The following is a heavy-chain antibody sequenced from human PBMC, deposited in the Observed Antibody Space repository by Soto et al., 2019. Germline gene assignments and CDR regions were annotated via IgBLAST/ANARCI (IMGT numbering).Heavy chain of an antibody. Sequence: QVQLVQSGAEVKKPGSSVKVSCKASGGTFSSYAISWVRQAPGQGLEWLGGIIPIFGTAKYAQKFQGRVTITADKSTSTAYMELSSLRSEDTAVYYCARARGNYYDSSGYYLDYWGQGTLVTVSS. CDR2: IIPIFGTA. J-gene: IGHJ4*02. V-gene: IGHV1-69*06. D-gene: IGHD3-22*01. CDR3: ARARGNYYDSSGYYLDY. CDR1: GGTFSSYA.